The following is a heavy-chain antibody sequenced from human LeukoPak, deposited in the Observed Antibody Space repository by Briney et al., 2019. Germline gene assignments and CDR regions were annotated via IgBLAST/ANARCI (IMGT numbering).Heavy chain of an antibody. CDR3: ARDLITMVRGVIHPHGY. CDR2: INTNTGNP. CDR1: GYTFTSYA. V-gene: IGHV7-4-1*02. D-gene: IGHD3-10*01. J-gene: IGHJ4*02. Sequence: ASVKVSCKASGYTFTSYAMNWVRQAPGQGLEWMGWINTNTGNPTYAQGFTGRFVFSLDTSVSTAYLQISSLKAEDTAVYYCARDLITMVRGVIHPHGYWGQGTLATVSS.